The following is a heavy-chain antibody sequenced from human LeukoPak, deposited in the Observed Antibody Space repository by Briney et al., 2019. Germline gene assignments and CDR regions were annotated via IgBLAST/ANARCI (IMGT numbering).Heavy chain of an antibody. V-gene: IGHV3-30*02. D-gene: IGHD2-21*01. CDR2: MRYDGKTE. CDR3: AKDLNTVVMQYFDS. Sequence: GGSLRLSCTGSGFPFSSYGMHWVRQTPGRGLEWVAFMRYDGKTEYYADSVKGRFTIAREDSHSTVHLHMKDLRPDDAAVYFCAKDLNTVVMQYFDSWGKGTLVGVSS. CDR1: GFPFSSYG. J-gene: IGHJ4*02.